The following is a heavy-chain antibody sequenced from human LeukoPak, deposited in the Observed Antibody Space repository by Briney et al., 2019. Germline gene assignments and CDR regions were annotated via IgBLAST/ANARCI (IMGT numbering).Heavy chain of an antibody. D-gene: IGHD3-9*01. V-gene: IGHV3-30*18. J-gene: IGHJ6*03. CDR1: GFTFSSYG. CDR3: AKDGYYDILTGYQLYYYYYYMDV. Sequence: GGSLRLSCAASGFTFSSYGMHWVRQAPGKGLEWVAVISYDGSNKYYADSVKGRSTISRDNSKNTLYLQMNSLRAEDTAVYYCAKDGYYDILTGYQLYYYYYYMDVWGKGTTVTVSS. CDR2: ISYDGSNK.